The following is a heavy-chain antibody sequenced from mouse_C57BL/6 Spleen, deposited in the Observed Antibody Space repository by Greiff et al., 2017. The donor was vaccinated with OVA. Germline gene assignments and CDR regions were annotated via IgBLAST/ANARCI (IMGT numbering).Heavy chain of an antibody. J-gene: IGHJ3*01. CDR3: ASPDGYYGGAWFAY. CDR2: ISSGSSTI. CDR1: GFTFSDYG. D-gene: IGHD2-3*01. V-gene: IGHV5-17*01. Sequence: DVMLVESGGGLVKPGGSLKLSCAASGFTFSDYGMHWVRQAPEKGLEWVAYISSGSSTIYYADTVKGRFTISRDNAKNTLFLQMTSLRSEDTAMYYCASPDGYYGGAWFAYWGQGTLVTVSA.